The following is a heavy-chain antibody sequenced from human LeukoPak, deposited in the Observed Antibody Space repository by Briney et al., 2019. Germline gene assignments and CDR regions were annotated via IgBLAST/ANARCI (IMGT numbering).Heavy chain of an antibody. V-gene: IGHV3-74*01. CDR2: ISGDGSTT. CDR3: AREAVAYDAFDI. CDR1: GFTFSSYW. D-gene: IGHD6-19*01. J-gene: IGHJ3*02. Sequence: GGSLRLSCAASGFTFSSYWMHWVRQAPGKGLVWVSRISGDGSTTSYADSVKGRFTISRDNAKSTLYLQMNSLRAEDTAVYYCAREAVAYDAFDIWGQGTLVTVSS.